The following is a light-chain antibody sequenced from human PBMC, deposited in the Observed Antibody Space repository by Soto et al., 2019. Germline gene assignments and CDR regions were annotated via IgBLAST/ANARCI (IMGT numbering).Light chain of an antibody. CDR3: QQYNVSPYA. CDR1: QSVPSNY. V-gene: IGKV3-20*01. Sequence: EIVLTQSPGTLSLSPGERATLSCRASQSVPSNYLAWYQQKPAQAPRLLIYGASSRATGIPDRFSGSGSGTDFTLTISRLEPEDFAVYYCQQYNVSPYAFGQGTKLEIK. J-gene: IGKJ2*01. CDR2: GAS.